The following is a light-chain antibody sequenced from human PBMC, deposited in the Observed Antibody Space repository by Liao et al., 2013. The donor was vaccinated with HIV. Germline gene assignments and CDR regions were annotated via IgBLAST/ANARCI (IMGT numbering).Light chain of an antibody. CDR2: YDT. Sequence: SYELTQPPSVSVAPGKTATVSCGGNNIGTKSVHWYQQKPGQAPVVVIYYDTDRPSGIPERFSGSNSGNTATLTISGTQPMDEADYYCQAWDSGTALYTFGTGTKVTVL. V-gene: IGLV3-21*01. CDR3: QAWDSGTALYT. J-gene: IGLJ1*01. CDR1: NIGTKS.